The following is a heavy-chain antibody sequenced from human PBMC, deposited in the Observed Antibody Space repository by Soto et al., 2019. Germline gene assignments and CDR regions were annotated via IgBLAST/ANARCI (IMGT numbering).Heavy chain of an antibody. CDR1: GFTFSSYA. D-gene: IGHD6-19*01. Sequence: SLRLSCAASGFTFSSYAMHWVRQAPGKGLEWVAVISYDGSNKYYADSVKGRFTISRDKSKNTLSLQMNSLIAEDAAVYYCASGFIAVAGPGLDYWGQGTLVTVSS. CDR3: ASGFIAVAGPGLDY. J-gene: IGHJ4*02. CDR2: ISYDGSNK. V-gene: IGHV3-30-3*01.